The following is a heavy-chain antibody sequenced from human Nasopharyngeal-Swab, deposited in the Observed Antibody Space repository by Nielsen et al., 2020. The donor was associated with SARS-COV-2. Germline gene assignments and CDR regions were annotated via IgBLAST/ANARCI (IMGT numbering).Heavy chain of an antibody. V-gene: IGHV3-30*18. CDR2: ISYDGSNK. Sequence: GESLKISCAASGFTFSSYGMHWVRQAPGKGLEWVAVISYDGSNKYHADSVKGRFTISRDNSKNTLYLQMNSLRAEDTAVYYCAKEGFGYDILTGYYTNMDVWGKGTTVTVSS. J-gene: IGHJ6*03. CDR1: GFTFSSYG. CDR3: AKEGFGYDILTGYYTNMDV. D-gene: IGHD3-9*01.